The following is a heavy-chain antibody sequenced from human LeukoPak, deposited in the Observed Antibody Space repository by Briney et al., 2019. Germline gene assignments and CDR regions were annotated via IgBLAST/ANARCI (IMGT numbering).Heavy chain of an antibody. CDR3: ARTGPIAVAGRRGETEYFQH. D-gene: IGHD6-19*01. Sequence: SVKVSCKASGGTFSSYAISRVRQAPGQGLEWMGGIIPIFGTANYAQKFQGRVTITADESTSTAYMELSSLRSEDTAVYYCARTGPIAVAGRRGETEYFQHWGQGTLVTVSS. CDR2: IIPIFGTA. CDR1: GGTFSSYA. V-gene: IGHV1-69*13. J-gene: IGHJ1*01.